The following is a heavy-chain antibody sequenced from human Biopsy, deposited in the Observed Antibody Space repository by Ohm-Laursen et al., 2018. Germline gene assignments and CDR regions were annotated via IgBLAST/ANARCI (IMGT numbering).Heavy chain of an antibody. CDR1: GFTFDDYA. J-gene: IGHJ4*01. D-gene: IGHD6-25*01. CDR3: ARDRSGLTLTTLDF. Sequence: SLRLSCTASGFTFDDYALHWVRQAPGKALEWVSGISWNSLSIGYADSVKGRFTISRDNAKNSLSLQMNSLRAEDTALYYCARDRSGLTLTTLDFWGHGTLVTVSS. V-gene: IGHV3-9*01. CDR2: ISWNSLSI.